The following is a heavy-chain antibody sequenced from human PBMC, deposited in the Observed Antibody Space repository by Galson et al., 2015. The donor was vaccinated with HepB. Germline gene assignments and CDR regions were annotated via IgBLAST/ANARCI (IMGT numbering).Heavy chain of an antibody. Sequence: SLRLSCAGSGFIFSGYAMNWVRQAPGKGLEWVAAISRTSSYIYYAESVKGRFTISRENAKDSVYLQMNSLRAEDTALYYCAKDPYLYSALAGTMAGFDYWGQGTLVTVSS. V-gene: IGHV3-21*03. CDR1: GFIFSGYA. CDR3: AKDPYLYSALAGTMAGFDY. J-gene: IGHJ4*02. D-gene: IGHD6-19*01. CDR2: ISRTSSYI.